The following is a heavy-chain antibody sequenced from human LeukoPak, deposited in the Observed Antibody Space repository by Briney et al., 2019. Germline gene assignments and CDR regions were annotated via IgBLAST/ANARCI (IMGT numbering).Heavy chain of an antibody. D-gene: IGHD4-23*01. J-gene: IGHJ4*02. CDR1: GFTFSDYY. V-gene: IGHV3-11*04. CDR2: ISSSGSSM. Sequence: GGSLRLSCAASGFTFSDYYINWIRQAPGKGLEWVPYISSSGSSMYYADSLKGRFTISRDNARNSVYLQMNSLRPEDTALYYCARRAFRGNSWYFDYWGQGTLVTVSS. CDR3: ARRAFRGNSWYFDY.